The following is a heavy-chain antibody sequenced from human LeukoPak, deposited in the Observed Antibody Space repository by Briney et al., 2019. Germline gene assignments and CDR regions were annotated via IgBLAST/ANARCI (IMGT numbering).Heavy chain of an antibody. D-gene: IGHD6-13*01. J-gene: IGHJ6*03. V-gene: IGHV4-59*11. CDR2: IYYSGST. Sequence: SQTLSLTCTVSGGSISSHYWSWIRQPPGKGLEWIGYIYYSGSTNYNPSLKSRVTISVDTSKNQFSLKLSSVTAADTAVYYCARGRDSSSCLRRHYYYYMDVWGKGTTVTGSS. CDR3: ARGRDSSSCLRRHYYYYMDV. CDR1: GGSISSHY.